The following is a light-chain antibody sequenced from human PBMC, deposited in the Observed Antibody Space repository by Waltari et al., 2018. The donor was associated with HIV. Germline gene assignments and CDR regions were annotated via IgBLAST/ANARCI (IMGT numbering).Light chain of an antibody. Sequence: DIVMTQSPESLAVSLGERATITCKSSQNVLYSYINKTYLAWYQHKLGQPPKMPIYWTSTCESGVPASFSGSGSGTDDTLTISSLQAEDVAVYYCQPYYSTLLVPFGPGPKVSVK. CDR3: QPYYSTLLVP. V-gene: IGKV4-1*01. J-gene: IGKJ3*01. CDR1: QNVLYSYINKTY. CDR2: WTS.